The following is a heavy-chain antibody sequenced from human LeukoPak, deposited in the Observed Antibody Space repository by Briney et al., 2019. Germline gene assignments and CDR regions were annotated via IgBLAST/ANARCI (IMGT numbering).Heavy chain of an antibody. CDR3: AKSRTYSSGGPFDY. Sequence: GRSLRLSCAASGFTFDDYAMHWVRQAPGKGLEWVSGISWNSGSIGYADSVKGRFTISRDNAKNSLYLQMNSLRAEDMALYYCAKSRTYSSGGPFDYWGQGTLVTVSS. V-gene: IGHV3-9*03. J-gene: IGHJ4*02. CDR2: ISWNSGSI. CDR1: GFTFDDYA. D-gene: IGHD6-19*01.